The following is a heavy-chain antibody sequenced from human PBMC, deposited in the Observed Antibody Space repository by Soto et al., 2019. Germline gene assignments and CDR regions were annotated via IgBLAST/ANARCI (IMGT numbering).Heavy chain of an antibody. V-gene: IGHV4-34*01. Sequence: SETLSLTCAVYGGSFSGYYWTWIRQPPGTGLECIGEIYHSGSTCYNPSLKSRVTISVDRSKNQFSLKLSSVTAADTAVYYCARVPDYWGQGTLVTVSS. CDR2: IYHSGST. J-gene: IGHJ4*02. CDR1: GGSFSGYY. CDR3: ARVPDY.